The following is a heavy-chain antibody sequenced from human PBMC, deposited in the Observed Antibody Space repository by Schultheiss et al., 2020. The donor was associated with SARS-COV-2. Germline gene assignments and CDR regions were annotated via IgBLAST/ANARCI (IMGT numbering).Heavy chain of an antibody. D-gene: IGHD6-6*01. CDR2: IDPSDSYT. CDR1: GYSFTSYW. Sequence: GGSLRLSCKGSGYSFTSYWISWVRQMPGKGLEWMGRIDPSDSYTNYSPSFQGHVTISADKSISTAYLQWSSLKASDTAMYYCACAYSIAARFDPWGQGTLVTVSS. CDR3: ACAYSIAARFDP. V-gene: IGHV5-10-1*01. J-gene: IGHJ5*02.